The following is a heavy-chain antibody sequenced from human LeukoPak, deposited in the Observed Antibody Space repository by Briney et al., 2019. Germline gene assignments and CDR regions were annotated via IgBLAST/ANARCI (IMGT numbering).Heavy chain of an antibody. J-gene: IGHJ6*03. CDR1: GFTFSNAW. Sequence: GGSLRLSCAASGFTFSNAWMSWVRQAPGKGLEWVGRIKSKTDGGTTDYAAPVKGRFTISRDDSKNTLYLQMNSLKTEETAVYYWSTEIEYSYCSWWYYMDVWGKGTTVTISS. CDR2: IKSKTDGGTT. V-gene: IGHV3-15*01. D-gene: IGHD5-18*01. CDR3: STEIEYSYCSWWYYMDV.